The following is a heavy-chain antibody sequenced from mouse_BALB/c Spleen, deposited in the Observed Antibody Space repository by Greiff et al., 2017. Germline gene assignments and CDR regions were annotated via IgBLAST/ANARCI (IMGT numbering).Heavy chain of an antibody. CDR2: INPNNGGT. D-gene: IGHD2-4*01. CDR3: ARAITTAGYYFDY. CDR1: GYTFTEYT. Sequence: EVQRVESGPELVKPGASVKISCKTSGYTFTEYTMHWVKQSHGKSLEWIGGINPNNGGTSYNQKFKGKATLTVDKSSSTAYMELRSLTSEDSAVYYCARAITTAGYYFDYWGQGTTRTVSS. J-gene: IGHJ2*01. V-gene: IGHV1-18*01.